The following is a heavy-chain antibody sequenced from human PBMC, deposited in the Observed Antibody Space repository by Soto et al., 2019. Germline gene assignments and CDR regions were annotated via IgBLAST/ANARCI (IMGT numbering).Heavy chain of an antibody. CDR1: GFSFRSYA. J-gene: IGHJ5*02. CDR3: AKDRGVTTYWFDP. Sequence: EVQLLESGGGLVQPGGSLRLSCAASGFSFRSYAMSWVRQAPGRGLEWVSGISGSGVSTYYADSVKGRFTISRDNSRDTLYLQMNNLRGEDSAVYYCAKDRGVTTYWFDPWGQGTLVTVSP. CDR2: ISGSGVST. D-gene: IGHD3-10*01. V-gene: IGHV3-23*01.